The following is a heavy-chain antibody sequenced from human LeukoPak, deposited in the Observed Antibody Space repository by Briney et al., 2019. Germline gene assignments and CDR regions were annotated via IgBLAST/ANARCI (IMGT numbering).Heavy chain of an antibody. D-gene: IGHD3-22*01. Sequence: GGSLRLSCAASGFTLSSYAMSWVRQAPGKGLEWVSAISGSGGSTYYADSVKGRFTISRDNSKNTLYLQMNSLRAEDTAVYYCARPIYYYDTSGYGLDAFDIWGQGTMVTVSS. V-gene: IGHV3-23*01. CDR3: ARPIYYYDTSGYGLDAFDI. CDR2: ISGSGGST. J-gene: IGHJ3*02. CDR1: GFTLSSYA.